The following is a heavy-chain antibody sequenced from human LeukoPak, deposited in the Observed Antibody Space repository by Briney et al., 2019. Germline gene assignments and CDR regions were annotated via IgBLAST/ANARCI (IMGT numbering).Heavy chain of an antibody. CDR3: GGKYGLDY. D-gene: IGHD3-10*01. J-gene: IGHJ4*02. V-gene: IGHV3-74*01. CDR2: INSDGSST. Sequence: GGSLRLSCAASGFTFSTYEMHWVRQAPGKGLVWVSRINSDGSSTTYADSVKGRFTISRDNAENTLFLQMNSLRAEDTAAYYCGGKYGLDYWGQGTLVTVSS. CDR1: GFTFSTYE.